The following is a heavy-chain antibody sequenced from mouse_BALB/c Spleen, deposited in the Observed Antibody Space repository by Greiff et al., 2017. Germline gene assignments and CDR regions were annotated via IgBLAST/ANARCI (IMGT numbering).Heavy chain of an antibody. CDR3: ARRFTTVVADAMDY. J-gene: IGHJ4*01. CDR2: INPSTGYT. D-gene: IGHD1-1*01. Sequence: QVHVKQSGAELAKPGASVKMSCKASGYTFTSYWMHWVKQRPGQGLEWIGYINPSTGYTEYNQKFKDKATLTADKSSSTAYMQLSSLTSEDSAVYYCARRFTTVVADAMDYWGQGTSVTVSS. CDR1: GYTFTSYW. V-gene: IGHV1-7*01.